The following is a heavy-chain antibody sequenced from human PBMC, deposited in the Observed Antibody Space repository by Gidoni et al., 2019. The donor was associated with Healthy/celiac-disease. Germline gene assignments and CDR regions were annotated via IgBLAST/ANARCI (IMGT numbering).Heavy chain of an antibody. CDR3: ARPRPQTARGYYYYYYGMDV. CDR1: GGSFSVYY. CDR2: INHSGST. D-gene: IGHD2-21*02. J-gene: IGHJ6*02. Sequence: QVQLQQWGAGLLKPSETLSLTCAVYGGSFSVYYWSWIRQPPGKGLEWIGEINHSGSTNYNPSLKSRVTISVDTSKNQFSLKLSSVTAADTAVYYCARPRPQTARGYYYYYYGMDVWGQGTTVTVSS. V-gene: IGHV4-34*01.